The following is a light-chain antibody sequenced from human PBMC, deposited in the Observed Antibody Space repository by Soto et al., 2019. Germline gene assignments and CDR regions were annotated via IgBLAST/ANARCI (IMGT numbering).Light chain of an antibody. CDR3: QQYASSPQT. J-gene: IGKJ1*01. Sequence: EILLTQSPGILSLSVGERSTLSCISSQTVKSSYLAWYQQKPGQAPRLLIYDASTRAAGIPDRFSASGSGTDFTLIISRLEPEDFAVYSCQQYASSPQTFGQGTKVDI. CDR1: QTVKSSY. V-gene: IGKV3-20*01. CDR2: DAS.